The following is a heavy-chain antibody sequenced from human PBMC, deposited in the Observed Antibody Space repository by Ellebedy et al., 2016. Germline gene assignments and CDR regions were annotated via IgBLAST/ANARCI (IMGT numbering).Heavy chain of an antibody. D-gene: IGHD5-18*01. CDR2: INPNSGGT. V-gene: IGHV1-2*02. CDR1: GYTFTGYY. J-gene: IGHJ2*01. CDR3: ARVELVTDWYFDL. Sequence: ASVKVSCXASGYTFTGYYMHWVRQAPGQGLEWMGWINPNSGGTNYAQKFQGRVTMTRDTSISTAYMELSRLRSDDTAVYYCARVELVTDWYFDLWGRGTLVTVSS.